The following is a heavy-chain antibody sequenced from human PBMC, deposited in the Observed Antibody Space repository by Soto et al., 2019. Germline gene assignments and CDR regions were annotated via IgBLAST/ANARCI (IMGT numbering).Heavy chain of an antibody. CDR3: ARSLGETTSLFDY. Sequence: QVQLVQSGAEMKQPGASVKLSCQASGYIFIHCFMHWVRQAPGQGLEWMGGINPRSGTTTYAQKFQARVTVTWHSSTSTVYMELSSLGSGDTAMYYCARSLGETTSLFDYWGQGSLVTVSA. D-gene: IGHD1-26*01. CDR2: INPRSGTT. J-gene: IGHJ4*02. V-gene: IGHV1-46*01. CDR1: GYIFIHCF.